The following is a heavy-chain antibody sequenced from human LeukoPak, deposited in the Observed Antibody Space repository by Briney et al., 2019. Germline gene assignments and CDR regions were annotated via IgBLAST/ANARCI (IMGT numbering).Heavy chain of an antibody. CDR3: AREGGGFDY. D-gene: IGHD3-16*01. CDR2: IFTSGNT. J-gene: IGHJ4*02. CDR1: GGSFSGYY. V-gene: IGHV4-4*07. Sequence: SETLSLTCAVYGGSFSGYYWSWIRQPAGKGLEWIGRIFTSGNTYYNPSLKSRVIMSVDTSKNQFSLKLRSVTAADTAVYYCAREGGGFDYWGQGTLVTVSS.